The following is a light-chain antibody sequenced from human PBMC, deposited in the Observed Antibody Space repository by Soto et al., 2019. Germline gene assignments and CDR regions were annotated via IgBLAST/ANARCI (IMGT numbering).Light chain of an antibody. CDR3: QQYNNGCI. V-gene: IGKV3-15*01. J-gene: IGKJ2*02. CDR2: ATS. Sequence: EIVMTQSPATLSASPGERATLSCRASQSINGNLAWYQRKPGQAPRLLMYATSVRATGIPARFSGSGSGTDYTLTISSLQSEDFAVFYCQQYNNGCIFGQGTKLEIK. CDR1: QSINGN.